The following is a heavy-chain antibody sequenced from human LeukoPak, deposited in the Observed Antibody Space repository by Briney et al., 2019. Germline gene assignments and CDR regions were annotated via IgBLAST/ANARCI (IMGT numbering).Heavy chain of an antibody. J-gene: IGHJ4*02. CDR3: ARGYSSSSGRPDY. V-gene: IGHV4-59*08. D-gene: IGHD6-6*01. CDR1: GGPISSYY. Sequence: SETLSLTCTVSGGPISSYYWSWIRQPPGKGLEWIGYIYYSGSTNYSPSLKSRVTISVDTSKKQFSLKLSSVTAADTAVYYCARGYSSSSGRPDYWGQGTLVTVSS. CDR2: IYYSGST.